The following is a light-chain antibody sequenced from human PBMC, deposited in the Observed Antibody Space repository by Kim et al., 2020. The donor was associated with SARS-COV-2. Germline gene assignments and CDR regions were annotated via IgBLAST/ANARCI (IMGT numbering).Light chain of an antibody. CDR3: HHYKRLST. CDR2: RAS. J-gene: IGKJ1*01. Sequence: DIQMTQSPSTLSASVGDRVTITCRASQSISSSLAWYQQKPGKAPKLLLHRASSIQSAVPSRFSGSGSGTECTLTISSLQPDDCATYYCHHYKRLSTFGHGTKVDIK. V-gene: IGKV1-5*03. CDR1: QSISSS.